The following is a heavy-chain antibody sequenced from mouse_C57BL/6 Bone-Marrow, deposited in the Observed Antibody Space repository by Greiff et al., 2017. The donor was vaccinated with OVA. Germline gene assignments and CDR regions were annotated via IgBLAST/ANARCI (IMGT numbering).Heavy chain of an antibody. V-gene: IGHV5-6*01. J-gene: IGHJ3*01. CDR2: LSSGGSYT. CDR3: ARQKPSRGFAY. CDR1: GFTFSSYG. D-gene: IGHD2-10*02. Sequence: EVMLVESGGDLVKPGGSLKLSCAASGFTFSSYGMSWVRPTPDKGLEWVATLSSGGSYTYYPDSVKGRFTISRDNAKNTLYLQMSSLKSEDTAMYYCARQKPSRGFAYWGQGTLVTVSA.